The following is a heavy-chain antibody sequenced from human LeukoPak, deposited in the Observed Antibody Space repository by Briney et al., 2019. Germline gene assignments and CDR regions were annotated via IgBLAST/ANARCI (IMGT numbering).Heavy chain of an antibody. CDR2: INHSGST. J-gene: IGHJ6*03. CDR1: GGSFSGYY. Sequence: SETLSLTCAVYGGSFSGYYWSWIRQPPGKGLEWIGEINHSGSTNYNPSLKSRVTISVDTSKNQSSLKLSSVTAADTAVYYCARVWSIAARYYYYMDVWGKGTTVTVSS. D-gene: IGHD6-6*01. V-gene: IGHV4-34*01. CDR3: ARVWSIAARYYYYMDV.